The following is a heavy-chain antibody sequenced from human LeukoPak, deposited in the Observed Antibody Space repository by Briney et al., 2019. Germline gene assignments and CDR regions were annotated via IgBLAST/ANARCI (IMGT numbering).Heavy chain of an antibody. J-gene: IGHJ4*02. CDR2: IYPSDSDT. D-gene: IGHD2-15*01. V-gene: IGHV5-51*01. CDR3: ARLTRSWGYLNY. Sequence: GESLKISCKGSGYSFTSYWIGWVRQMPGKGLEWMGIIYPSDSDTRYSPSFQGQVTISADKSISTAYLQWDNLKASDTAMYYSARLTRSWGYLNYWGQGTLVTVSS. CDR1: GYSFTSYW.